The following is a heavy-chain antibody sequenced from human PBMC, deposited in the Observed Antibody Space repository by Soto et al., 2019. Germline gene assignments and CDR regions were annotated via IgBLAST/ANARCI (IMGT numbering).Heavy chain of an antibody. CDR3: ARIRGVSLTDGLDI. V-gene: IGHV3-33*01. CDR2: IWYDGSND. J-gene: IGHJ3*02. Sequence: GGSLRLSCEASGFKFGTYGMHWVRQAPGKGLEWVAIIWYDGSNDYYAASVKGRFTISRDNSKNTLFLHMSSLTVDDTAMYYCARIRGVSLTDGLDIWGQGKVVTVSS. CDR1: GFKFGTYG. D-gene: IGHD3-10*01.